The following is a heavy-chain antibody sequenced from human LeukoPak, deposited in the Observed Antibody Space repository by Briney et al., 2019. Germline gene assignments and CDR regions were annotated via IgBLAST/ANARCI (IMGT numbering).Heavy chain of an antibody. CDR1: GFTFSSYS. V-gene: IGHV3-21*01. CDR3: ARDSAYSSSWYAPSYYYYYYYMDV. J-gene: IGHJ6*03. D-gene: IGHD6-13*01. CDR2: ISSRSRYR. Sequence: PGGSLRLSCAASGFTFSSYSMNWVRQAPGKGLEWVSSISSRSRYRYYAASVKGRFTISRDNAKNSLYLQMNSLRAEDTAVYYCARDSAYSSSWYAPSYYYYYYYMDVWGKGTTVTVSS.